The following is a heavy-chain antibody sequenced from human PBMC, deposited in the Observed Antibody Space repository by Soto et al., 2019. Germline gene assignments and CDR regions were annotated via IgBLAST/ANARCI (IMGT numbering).Heavy chain of an antibody. CDR1: GYTFTSYG. V-gene: IGHV1-18*01. Sequence: QVQLVQSGAEVKKPGASVKVSCKASGYTFTSYGISWVRQAPGQGLGWMGWISAYNGNTNYAQKLQGRVTMTTDTSTSTAYMELRSLRSDDTAVYYCARELLWFGELLSDYYYYMDVWGKGTTVTVSS. CDR3: ARELLWFGELLSDYYYYMDV. CDR2: ISAYNGNT. D-gene: IGHD3-10*01. J-gene: IGHJ6*03.